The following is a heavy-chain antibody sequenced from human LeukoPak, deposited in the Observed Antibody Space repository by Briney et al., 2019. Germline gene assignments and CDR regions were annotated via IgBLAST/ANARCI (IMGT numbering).Heavy chain of an antibody. CDR3: ARGIAVAYYGMDI. D-gene: IGHD6-19*01. CDR1: GGTFSSYA. CDR2: IIPILGIA. J-gene: IGHJ6*02. V-gene: IGHV1-69*04. Sequence: SVKVSCKASGGTFSSYAISWVRQAPGQGLEWMGRIIPILGIASYAQKFQGRVTITADKSTSTAYMELSSLRSEDTAVYYCARGIAVAYYGMDIWGQGTTVTVSS.